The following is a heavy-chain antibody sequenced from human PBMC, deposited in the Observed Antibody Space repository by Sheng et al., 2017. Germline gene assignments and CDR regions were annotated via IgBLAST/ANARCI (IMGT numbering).Heavy chain of an antibody. CDR2: ISYDGSNK. J-gene: IGHJ4*02. CDR1: GFTFSSYA. D-gene: IGHD3-10*01. Sequence: QVQLVESGGGVVQPGRSLRLSCAASGFTFSSYAMHWVRQAPGKGLEWVAVISYDGSNKYYADSVKGRFTISRDNSKNTLYLQMDSLRTEDTAVYYCAREVSYYGSGSYYNVLDYWGQGTLVTVSS. V-gene: IGHV3-30*01. CDR3: AREVSYYGSGSYYNVLDY.